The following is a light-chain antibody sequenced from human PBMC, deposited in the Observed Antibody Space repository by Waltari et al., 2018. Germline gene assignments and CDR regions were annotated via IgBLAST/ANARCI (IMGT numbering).Light chain of an antibody. CDR3: MQALQTPLT. J-gene: IGKJ4*01. Sequence: DLVMTTSPLSLHVTPGAPASISFRSSQSLLHRNGYNDLDWYLQKSGQSPQLLMYLGSSRASGVPDRFSGRGSGTDFTLKISRVEAEDVGVYYCMQALQTPLTFGGGTKVEIK. CDR1: QSLLHRNGYND. CDR2: LGS. V-gene: IGKV2-28*01.